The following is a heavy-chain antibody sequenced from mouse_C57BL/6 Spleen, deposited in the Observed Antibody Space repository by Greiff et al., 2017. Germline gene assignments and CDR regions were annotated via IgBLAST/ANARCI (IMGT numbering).Heavy chain of an antibody. D-gene: IGHD2-1*01. V-gene: IGHV1-26*01. J-gene: IGHJ2*01. CDR3: ARLRGGLLWYFDY. CDR1: GYTFTDYY. Sequence: EVQLQQSGPELVKPGASVKISCKASGYTFTDYYMNWVKQSHGKSLEWIGDINPNNGGTSYNQKFKGKATLTVDKSSSTAYMELRSLTSEDSAVYYCARLRGGLLWYFDYWGQGTTLTVSS. CDR2: INPNNGGT.